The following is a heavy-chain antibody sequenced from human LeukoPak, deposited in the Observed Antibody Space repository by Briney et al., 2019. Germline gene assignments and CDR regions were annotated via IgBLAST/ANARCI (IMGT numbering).Heavy chain of an antibody. J-gene: IGHJ4*02. D-gene: IGHD2-21*01. Sequence: GASVKLSCTASGYTFTSYGISWVRQAPGQGLEWVGWISAYNGNTNYAQKLQGRVTMTTDTSTSTAYMELRSLRSDDTAVYYCASGRDWARYFDYWGQGTLVTVSS. CDR1: GYTFTSYG. V-gene: IGHV1-18*01. CDR2: ISAYNGNT. CDR3: ASGRDWARYFDY.